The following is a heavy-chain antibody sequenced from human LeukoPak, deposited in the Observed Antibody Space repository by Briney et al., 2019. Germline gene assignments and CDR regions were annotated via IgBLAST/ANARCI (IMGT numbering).Heavy chain of an antibody. Sequence: SETLSLTCTVSGGSISSYYWSWIRQPAGKGLEWIGRIYTSGSTNYNPSLKSRVTISVDTSKNQFSLKLSSVTAADTAVYYCARTSGSYYYYYMDVWGKGTTVTVSS. CDR2: IYTSGST. CDR3: ARTSGSYYYYYMDV. J-gene: IGHJ6*03. V-gene: IGHV4-4*07. D-gene: IGHD1-26*01. CDR1: GGSISSYY.